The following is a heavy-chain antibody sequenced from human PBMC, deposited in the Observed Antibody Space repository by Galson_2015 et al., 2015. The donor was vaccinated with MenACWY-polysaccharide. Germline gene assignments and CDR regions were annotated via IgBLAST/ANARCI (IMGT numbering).Heavy chain of an antibody. D-gene: IGHD2-8*01. J-gene: IGHJ4*02. CDR2: MNPKSGYA. Sequence: SVKVSCKASGYTFTSLDINWVRQAAGQGLEWMGWMNPKSGYAGYAQKFQGRVTMTRDTSISTAYMELSSLRSEDTAVYYCARVNGDIDYWGQGILVTVFS. V-gene: IGHV1-8*01. CDR1: GYTFTSLD. CDR3: ARVNGDIDY.